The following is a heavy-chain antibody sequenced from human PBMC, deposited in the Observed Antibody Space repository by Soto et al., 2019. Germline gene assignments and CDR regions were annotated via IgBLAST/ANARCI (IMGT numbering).Heavy chain of an antibody. D-gene: IGHD6-13*01. CDR2: SHHSGST. CDR3: ARDQGSHPGD. Sequence: QVQLQESGPGLVRPSGTVSLTCAVSGLSISSGDWWSWVRQPPGKGLEWIGESHHSGSTNYNPSLKSRVTMSVVPSKDLFSLTLTSVTAADTAFYYCARDQGSHPGDWGQGTLVSVSS. V-gene: IGHV4-4*02. J-gene: IGHJ4*02. CDR1: GLSISSGDW.